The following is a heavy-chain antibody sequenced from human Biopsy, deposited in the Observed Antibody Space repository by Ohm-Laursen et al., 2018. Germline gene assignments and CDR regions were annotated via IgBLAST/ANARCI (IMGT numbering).Heavy chain of an antibody. D-gene: IGHD3-3*01. Sequence: SQTLSLTCTVSGGSISDDYWNWIRQPPGKGLQVIGYISSGGRAKYNPSLKSRLTISLDTSKNQLSLRLSSVTAADSAIYYCARERQFRFLEGAFDYWGQGILVTASS. V-gene: IGHV4-59*01. CDR3: ARERQFRFLEGAFDY. CDR1: GGSISDDY. J-gene: IGHJ4*02. CDR2: ISSGGRA.